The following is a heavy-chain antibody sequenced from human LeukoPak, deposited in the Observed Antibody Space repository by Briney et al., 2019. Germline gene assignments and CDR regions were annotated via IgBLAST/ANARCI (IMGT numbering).Heavy chain of an antibody. V-gene: IGHV4-30-4*01. CDR2: IYYSGST. Sequence: SQTLSLTCTVSGGSISSGDYYWSWIRQPPGKGLEWIGYIYYSGSTYYNPSLKSRVTISVDTSKNQFSLKLSSVTAADTAVYYCARVPPVETGTKLEGYFDYWGQGTLVTVSS. D-gene: IGHD4-17*01. CDR1: GGSISSGDYY. J-gene: IGHJ4*02. CDR3: ARVPPVETGTKLEGYFDY.